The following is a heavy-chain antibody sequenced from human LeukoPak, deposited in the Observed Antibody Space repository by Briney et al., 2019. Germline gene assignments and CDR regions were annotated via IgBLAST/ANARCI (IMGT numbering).Heavy chain of an antibody. V-gene: IGHV4-59*01. CDR1: GGSTSSYY. J-gene: IGHJ4*02. D-gene: IGHD6-13*01. CDR3: ARGSKAAPGTFDY. CDR2: IYYTGST. Sequence: SETLSLTCTVSGGSTSSYYWSWIRQPPGKGLEWIGYIYYTGSTDYNPSLKSRVAISVDTSKNQFSLKLSSVTAADTAVYYCARGSKAAPGTFDYWGQGTLVTVSS.